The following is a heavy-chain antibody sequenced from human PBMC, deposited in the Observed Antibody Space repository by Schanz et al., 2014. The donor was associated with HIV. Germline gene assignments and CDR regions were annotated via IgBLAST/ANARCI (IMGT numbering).Heavy chain of an antibody. Sequence: VQLVESGGGVVQPGGSLRLSCAASGFTFSNFWMHWVRQAPGKGLVWVSRINNDGSNTLYADSVKGRFTISRDNAKNTLHLQMNSLRVEDTAVYFCARGLVTWGQGTLVTVSS. J-gene: IGHJ4*02. D-gene: IGHD2-21*02. CDR2: INNDGSNT. CDR3: ARGLVT. V-gene: IGHV3-74*02. CDR1: GFTFSNFW.